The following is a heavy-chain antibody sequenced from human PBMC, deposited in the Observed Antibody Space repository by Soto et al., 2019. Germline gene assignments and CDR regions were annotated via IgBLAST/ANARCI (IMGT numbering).Heavy chain of an antibody. D-gene: IGHD1-1*01. V-gene: IGHV2-5*02. CDR1: GFSLSTNGVG. Sequence: QITWKESGPTLVKPTQTLTLTCTFSGFSLSTNGVGVGWIRQPPGAALEWLAFIYGADDTRYSPSLKNRLTITKDTSKNQVVLTMTNMDTVDTATYYCAHHQEARCLQLDYWGQGTLVTVSA. CDR3: AHHQEARCLQLDY. CDR2: IYGADDT. J-gene: IGHJ4*02.